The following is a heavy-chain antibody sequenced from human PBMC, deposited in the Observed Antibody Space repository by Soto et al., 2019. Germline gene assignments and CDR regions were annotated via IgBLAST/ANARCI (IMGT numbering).Heavy chain of an antibody. Sequence: EVQLLEPGGGLVQPGGSLRLSCAASGFTFSSFFMSWVRQAPGKGLDWVSGIGANGGGTYYADSVKGRFIISRDNSKNTLYLQMNSLRAEDTAGYYCAREPNGDYLGAFDFWGQKTMVTVSS. V-gene: IGHV3-23*01. CDR1: GFTFSSFF. D-gene: IGHD4-17*01. J-gene: IGHJ3*01. CDR2: IGANGGGT. CDR3: AREPNGDYLGAFDF.